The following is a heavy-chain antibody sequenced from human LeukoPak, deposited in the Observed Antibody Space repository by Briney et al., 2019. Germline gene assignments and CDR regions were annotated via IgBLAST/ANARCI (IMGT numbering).Heavy chain of an antibody. V-gene: IGHV1-2*02. CDR1: GYTFTDYY. D-gene: IGHD2-2*01. CDR2: INPNSGDT. CDR3: ARANFLYCSSTTCLFDY. J-gene: IGHJ4*02. Sequence: GASVKVSCKASGYTFTDYYMHWVRQAPGQGSEWMGWINPNSGDTNYAQKFQGRLTMTRDTSISTAHMELSRLRSDDTAVYYCARANFLYCSSTTCLFDYWGQGTLVIVSS.